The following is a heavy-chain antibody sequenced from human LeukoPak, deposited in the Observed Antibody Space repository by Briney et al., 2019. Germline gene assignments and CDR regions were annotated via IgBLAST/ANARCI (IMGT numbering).Heavy chain of an antibody. CDR2: INPNSGGT. J-gene: IGHJ4*02. CDR3: ARAVRYYDSSGYYFFNY. Sequence: ASVKVSCKASGYTFTGYYMHWVRQAPGQGLEWMGWINPNSGGTNYAQKFQGRVTMTRDTSISTAYMELSRLRSDDTAVYYCARAVRYYDSSGYYFFNYWGRGTLVTVSS. CDR1: GYTFTGYY. D-gene: IGHD3-22*01. V-gene: IGHV1-2*02.